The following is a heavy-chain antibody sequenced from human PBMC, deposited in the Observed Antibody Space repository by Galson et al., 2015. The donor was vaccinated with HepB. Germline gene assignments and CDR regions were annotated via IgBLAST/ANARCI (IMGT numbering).Heavy chain of an antibody. V-gene: IGHV1-69*13. CDR2: IIPIFGTA. D-gene: IGHD5-18*01. Sequence: SVKVSCKASGGTFSSYAISWVRQAPGQGLEWMGGIIPIFGTANYAQKFQGRVTITADESTSTAYMELSSLRSEDTAVYYCARGLGPQLWPPDYYYYYGMDVWGQGTTVTVSS. CDR1: GGTFSSYA. J-gene: IGHJ6*02. CDR3: ARGLGPQLWPPDYYYYYGMDV.